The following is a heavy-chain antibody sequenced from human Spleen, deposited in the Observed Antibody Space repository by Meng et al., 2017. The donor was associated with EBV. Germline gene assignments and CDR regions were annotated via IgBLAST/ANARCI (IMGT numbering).Heavy chain of an antibody. CDR2: ISSSGSTI. CDR1: GFSFSDHY. V-gene: IGHV3-11*01. J-gene: IGHJ5*01. CDR3: ARDGGYDDS. Sequence: GRLVESGGGLVKPGGSLRPACAASGFSFSDHYVSWIRQAPGKGMGWVSYISSSGSTINYVDSVKGRFTITRDNAKNSLYLQMNSLRAEDKAVYYCARDGGYDDSWGQGTLVTVSS. D-gene: IGHD5-12*01.